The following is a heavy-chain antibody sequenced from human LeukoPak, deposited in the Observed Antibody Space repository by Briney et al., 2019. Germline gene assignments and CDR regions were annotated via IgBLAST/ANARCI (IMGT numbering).Heavy chain of an antibody. CDR3: ARVGIVVVPAAIREGAFDI. CDR1: GGSISSGSYY. V-gene: IGHV4-61*02. Sequence: SETLSLTCTVSGGSISSGSYYWSWIRQPAGKGLEWIGRIYTSGSTNYNPSLKSRVTISVDTSKNQFSLKLSSVTAADTAVYYCARVGIVVVPAAIREGAFDIWGQGTMVTVSS. D-gene: IGHD2-2*02. CDR2: IYTSGST. J-gene: IGHJ3*02.